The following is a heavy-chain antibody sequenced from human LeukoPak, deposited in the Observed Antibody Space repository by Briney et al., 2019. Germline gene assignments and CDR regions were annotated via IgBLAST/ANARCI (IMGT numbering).Heavy chain of an antibody. V-gene: IGHV1-46*01. CDR1: GYTFTGYY. CDR3: ARVLEKYSDRSGYDAFDI. Sequence: VASVKVSCKASGYTFTGYYMHWVRQAPGQGLEWMGIINPSAGSATYAQKFQGRVTMTRDTSTSTAYMELSSLRSEDTAVYFCARVLEKYSDRSGYDAFDIWGQGTMVTVSS. J-gene: IGHJ3*02. CDR2: INPSAGSA. D-gene: IGHD3-22*01.